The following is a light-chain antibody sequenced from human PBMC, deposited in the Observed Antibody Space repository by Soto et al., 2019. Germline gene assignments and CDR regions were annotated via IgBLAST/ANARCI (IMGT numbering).Light chain of an antibody. CDR1: QSVSSY. CDR3: QQRSNWPPGIT. CDR2: DSS. V-gene: IGKV3-11*01. J-gene: IGKJ3*01. Sequence: ELVLTQSPATLSLSPGERATLSCRASQSVSSYLAWYQQKPGQAPRLLIYDSSNSATGIPARFSGSGSGTDFTLTISSLEPEAFAVYYCQQRSNWPPGITFGPGTKVDIK.